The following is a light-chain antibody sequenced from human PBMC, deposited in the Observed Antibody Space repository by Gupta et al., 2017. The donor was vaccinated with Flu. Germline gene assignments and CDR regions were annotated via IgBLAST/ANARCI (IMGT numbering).Light chain of an antibody. V-gene: IGKV2-30*01. Sequence: ISCRSSQSLVYSDGNIYLHWFQQRPGQSPRRLIYQVSHRESGVPDRFSGSGSGTDYTLKISRVEAEDVGVYYCMQGSRWPWAFGQGTKVEIK. J-gene: IGKJ1*01. CDR1: QSLVYSDGNIY. CDR2: QVS. CDR3: MQGSRWPWA.